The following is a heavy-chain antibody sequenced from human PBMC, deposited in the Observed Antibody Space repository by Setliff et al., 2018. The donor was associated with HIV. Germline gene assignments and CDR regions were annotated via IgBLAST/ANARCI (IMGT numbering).Heavy chain of an antibody. D-gene: IGHD6-19*01. Sequence: GESLKISCKGSGYSFTSYWIGWVRQMPGKGLEWMGIIYPGDPDTRYSPSFQGQVTISADKSISTAYLQWSSLKASDTAMCYCARRIAVAGTGEFYYFDYWGQGTLVTVSS. V-gene: IGHV5-51*01. CDR1: GYSFTSYW. CDR3: ARRIAVAGTGEFYYFDY. J-gene: IGHJ4*02. CDR2: IYPGDPDT.